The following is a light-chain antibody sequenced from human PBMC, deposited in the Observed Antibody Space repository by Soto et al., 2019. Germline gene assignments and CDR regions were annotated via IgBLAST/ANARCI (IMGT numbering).Light chain of an antibody. CDR1: SSDVGGYNY. J-gene: IGLJ2*01. V-gene: IGLV2-14*01. CDR2: EVS. Sequence: QSALTQPASVSGSPGQSITISCTGTSSDVGGYNYVSRYQQHPGKAPKLMIYEVSNRPSGVSNRFSGSKSGNTASLTISGLQAEDEADYYCSSYTISNTLVFGGGTKLTVL. CDR3: SSYTISNTLV.